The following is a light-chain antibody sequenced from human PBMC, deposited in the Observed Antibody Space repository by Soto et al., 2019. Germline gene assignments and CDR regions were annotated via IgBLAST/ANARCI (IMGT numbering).Light chain of an antibody. J-gene: IGLJ1*01. Sequence: SYELTQPPSVSVAPGKTARITCGGNNIGSQSVHWYQQKPGQAPVLVIYYDSDRPSGIPERFSGSNSGNTATLTISRVEAGHEADYYCQVWDSSSDHLVFGTGTKLTVL. CDR3: QVWDSSSDHLV. CDR2: YDS. V-gene: IGLV3-21*04. CDR1: NIGSQS.